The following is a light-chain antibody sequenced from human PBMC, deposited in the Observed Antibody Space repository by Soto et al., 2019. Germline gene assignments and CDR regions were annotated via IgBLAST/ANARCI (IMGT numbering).Light chain of an antibody. Sequence: IQLTQSPSSLSASVGDRVTITCRASQSISSYFNWYQQKPGKAPKLLIYDASNLETGVPSRFSGSGSGTDFTFTISSLQPEDIATYYCQQYDNLTFGGGTKVDIK. V-gene: IGKV1-33*01. CDR1: QSISSY. CDR3: QQYDNLT. J-gene: IGKJ4*01. CDR2: DAS.